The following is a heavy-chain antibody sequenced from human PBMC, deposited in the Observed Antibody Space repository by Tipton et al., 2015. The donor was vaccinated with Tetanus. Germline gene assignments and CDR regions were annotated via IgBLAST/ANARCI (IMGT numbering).Heavy chain of an antibody. CDR1: GFTFNRYR. CDR3: AKEALGVLNL. J-gene: IGHJ6*04. D-gene: IGHD1-14*01. Sequence: SLRLSCAASGFTFNRYRMNWVRQPPGKGLEWISYISSAGSPIYFADSVEGRFTISRDNAKNLLYLQMHNLRDEDTAVYYCAKEALGVLNLWGKGTTVIVSS. CDR2: ISSAGSPI. V-gene: IGHV3-48*02.